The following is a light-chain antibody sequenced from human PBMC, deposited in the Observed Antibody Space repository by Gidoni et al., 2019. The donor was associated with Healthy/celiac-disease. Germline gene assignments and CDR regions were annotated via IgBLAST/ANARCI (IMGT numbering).Light chain of an antibody. CDR2: AAS. J-gene: IGKJ3*01. CDR1: QSISSY. CDR3: QQSYSTPFT. V-gene: IGKV1-39*01. Sequence: DIQMTQSPSSLSASVGDRVTITCRASQSISSYLNWDQQKPGKAPKLLIYAASSLPRGVPSRFSGSGSGTDFTLTISSLHPEDFATYYCQQSYSTPFTFGPGTKVDIK.